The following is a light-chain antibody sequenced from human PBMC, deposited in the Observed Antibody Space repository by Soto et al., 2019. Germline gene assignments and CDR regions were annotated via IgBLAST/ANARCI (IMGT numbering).Light chain of an antibody. Sequence: EIVLTQDPGTLSLSPGERATLSCGPGQSVTSNYLAWYQQKPGQAPRLLIFGASIRVTGIPDRFIGSGSGTDFTLTITRLEPEDFAVYYCQHYVTSLTTFGQGTKVDIK. V-gene: IGKV3-20*01. J-gene: IGKJ1*01. CDR1: QSVTSNY. CDR3: QHYVTSLTT. CDR2: GAS.